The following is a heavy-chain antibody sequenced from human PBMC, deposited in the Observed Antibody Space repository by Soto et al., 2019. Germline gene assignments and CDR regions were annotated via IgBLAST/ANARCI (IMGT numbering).Heavy chain of an antibody. CDR3: AIFLPPFDP. D-gene: IGHD3-9*01. V-gene: IGHV1-18*01. Sequence: QVQLVQSGAEVKKPGASVKVSCKASGYTFTSYGISWVRKAPGQGLEWMGWINAYNGNTNYARKLQGRLTMTTDTTTSTAYREQRSLRSDDTAVYYCAIFLPPFDPWGQGTLVTVYS. J-gene: IGHJ5*02. CDR1: GYTFTSYG. CDR2: INAYNGNT.